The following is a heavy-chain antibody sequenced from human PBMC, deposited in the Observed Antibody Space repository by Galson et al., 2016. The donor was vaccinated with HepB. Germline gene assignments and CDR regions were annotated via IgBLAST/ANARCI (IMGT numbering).Heavy chain of an antibody. D-gene: IGHD6-13*01. J-gene: IGHJ2*01. Sequence: SLRPSCAGSGLTVTNTWMTWLRQAPGQGLEWVARIRSKAEGGRTEYASPVEGRSTILRDDSTDNLYRQMRSLSTDDTAVYYCATVGSSNWYSWYFDLWGLGTLVTVSS. V-gene: IGHV3-15*01. CDR3: ATVGSSNWYSWYFDL. CDR1: GLTVTNTW. CDR2: IRSKAEGGRT.